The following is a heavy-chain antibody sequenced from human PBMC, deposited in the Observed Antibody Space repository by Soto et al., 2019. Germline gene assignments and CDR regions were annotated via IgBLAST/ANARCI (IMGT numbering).Heavy chain of an antibody. CDR1: GFSLSNARMG. CDR3: ARTISSSWEGGGMDV. J-gene: IGHJ6*02. CDR2: IFSNDEK. Sequence: KESGPVLVKPTETLTLTCTVSGFSLSNARMGVSWIRQPPGKALEWLAHIFSNDEKSYSTSLKSRLTISKDTSKSQVVLTMTNMDPVDTATYYGARTISSSWEGGGMDVWGQGTTVTVSS. D-gene: IGHD6-13*01. V-gene: IGHV2-26*01.